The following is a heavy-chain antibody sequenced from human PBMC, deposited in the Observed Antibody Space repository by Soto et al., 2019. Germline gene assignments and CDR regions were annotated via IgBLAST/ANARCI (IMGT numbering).Heavy chain of an antibody. V-gene: IGHV4-39*01. CDR1: GGSISSSSYY. Sequence: SETLSLTCTVSGGSISSSSYYWGWIRQPPGKGLEWIGSIYYSGSTYYDPSLKSRVTISVDTSKNQFSLKLSSVTAADTAVYYCARTVYYYDSSGYSEQIDYWGQGTLVTVSS. D-gene: IGHD3-22*01. J-gene: IGHJ4*02. CDR2: IYYSGST. CDR3: ARTVYYYDSSGYSEQIDY.